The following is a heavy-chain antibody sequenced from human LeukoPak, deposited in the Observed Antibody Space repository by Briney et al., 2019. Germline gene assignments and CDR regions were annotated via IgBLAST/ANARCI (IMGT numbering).Heavy chain of an antibody. D-gene: IGHD6-13*01. J-gene: IGHJ1*01. CDR1: GGTFSSYA. Sequence: SVKVSCKASGGTFSSYAISWVRQAPGQGLEWMGRIIPILGIANYAQKFQGRVTTTADKSTSTAYMELSSLRSEDTAVYYCARPGAAATRDAEYFQHWGQGTLVTVSS. V-gene: IGHV1-69*04. CDR3: ARPGAAATRDAEYFQH. CDR2: IIPILGIA.